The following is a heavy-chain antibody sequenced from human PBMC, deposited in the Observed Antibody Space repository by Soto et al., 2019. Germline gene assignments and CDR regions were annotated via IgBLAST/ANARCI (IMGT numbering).Heavy chain of an antibody. J-gene: IGHJ4*02. Sequence: GGSLRLSCAASGFTVSSNYMSWVRQAPGKGLEWVSVIYSGGSTYYADSVKDRFTISRDNSKNTLYLQMNGLRAEDTAVYYCARGGSRRLQLWFVFDYWGQGTLVTVPQ. CDR2: IYSGGST. D-gene: IGHD5-18*01. CDR1: GFTVSSNY. V-gene: IGHV3-53*01. CDR3: ARGGSRRLQLWFVFDY.